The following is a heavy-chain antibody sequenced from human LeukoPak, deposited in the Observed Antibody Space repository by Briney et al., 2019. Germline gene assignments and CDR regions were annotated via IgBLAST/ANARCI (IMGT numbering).Heavy chain of an antibody. D-gene: IGHD4-17*01. CDR2: IKQDGSEK. J-gene: IGHJ3*02. CDR1: GFTFSSYS. CDR3: GRDRRNDYGDYLDAFDI. Sequence: GGSLRLSCAASGFTFSSYSMNWVRQAPGKGLEWVANIKQDGSEKYYVDSVKGRFTISRDNAKNSLYLQMNSLRAEDTAVYYCGRDRRNDYGDYLDAFDIWGQGTMVTVSS. V-gene: IGHV3-7*01.